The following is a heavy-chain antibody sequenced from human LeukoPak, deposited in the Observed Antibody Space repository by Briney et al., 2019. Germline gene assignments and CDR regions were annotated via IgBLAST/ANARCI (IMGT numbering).Heavy chain of an antibody. CDR1: GFTFSDYY. V-gene: IGHV3-11*04. D-gene: IGHD3-22*01. CDR2: ISSSGSTI. J-gene: IGHJ4*02. Sequence: GGSLRLSCAASGFTFSDYYMSWIRQAPGRGLEWVSYISSSGSTIYYADSVKGRFTISRDNAKNSLYLQMNSLRAEDTAVYYCARVMYYYDSSGQTYYFENWGQGTLVTVSS. CDR3: ARVMYYYDSSGQTYYFEN.